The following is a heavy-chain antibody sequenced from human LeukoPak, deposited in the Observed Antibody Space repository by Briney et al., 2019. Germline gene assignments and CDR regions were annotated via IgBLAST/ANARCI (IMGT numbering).Heavy chain of an antibody. CDR3: ARVPDSGSAIDY. J-gene: IGHJ4*02. V-gene: IGHV3-74*01. CDR2: ISTDGSFT. Sequence: PGGSLRLSCAASGFTFSNYLMHWVRQTPGKGLVWISRISTDGSFTSYADSVKGRFTISRDNAKNTLYLQMNSLRAEDTAVYYCARVPDSGSAIDYWGQGTLVTVSS. CDR1: GFTFSNYL. D-gene: IGHD1-26*01.